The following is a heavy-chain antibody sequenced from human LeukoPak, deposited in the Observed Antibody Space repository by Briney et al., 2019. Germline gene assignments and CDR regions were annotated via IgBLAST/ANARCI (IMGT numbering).Heavy chain of an antibody. CDR3: TSAYCGGDCYSEEIDY. CDR1: GFSFSGSA. Sequence: GGSLRLSCAASGFSFSGSAMHWVRQASGKGLEWVGRIRSKANSYATAYAASVKGRFTISRDDSKNTAYLQMNSLKTEDTAAYYCTSAYCGGDCYSEEIDYWGQGTLVTVSS. D-gene: IGHD2-21*01. J-gene: IGHJ4*02. V-gene: IGHV3-73*01. CDR2: IRSKANSYAT.